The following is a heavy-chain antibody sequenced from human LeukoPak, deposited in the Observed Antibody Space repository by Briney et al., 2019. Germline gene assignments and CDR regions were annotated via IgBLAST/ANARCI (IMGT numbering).Heavy chain of an antibody. CDR1: GDSLSNNNVA. CDR3: ARGCYSSFDY. V-gene: IGHV6-1*01. D-gene: IGHD5-18*01. J-gene: IGHJ4*02. CDR2: TYYRSKWNT. Sequence: SQTLSLTCAISGDSLSNNNVAWNWIRQSPSRGLEWLGRTYYRSKWNTDYAVSVKSRITINSDTSKNQFSLQLNPVTPEDTTVYCCARGCYSSFDYWDQGTLVTVSS.